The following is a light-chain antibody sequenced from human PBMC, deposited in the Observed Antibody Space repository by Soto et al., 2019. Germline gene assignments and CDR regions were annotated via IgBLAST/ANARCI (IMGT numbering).Light chain of an antibody. Sequence: EIVLTQSPATLSLSPGERATLSCRASQSVSSHLAWYQQKPGQTPRLLIYDASNRATGIPARFSGSGSGTDFTLTISSLEPEDFAVYYCQQHSNWPLTFGGGTKVDIK. CDR2: DAS. CDR1: QSVSSH. V-gene: IGKV3-11*01. CDR3: QQHSNWPLT. J-gene: IGKJ4*01.